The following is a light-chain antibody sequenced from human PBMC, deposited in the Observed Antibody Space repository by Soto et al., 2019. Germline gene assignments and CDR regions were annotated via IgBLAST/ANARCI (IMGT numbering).Light chain of an antibody. CDR3: QPSYSTLRT. CDR2: AAS. J-gene: IGKJ5*01. Sequence: DIQMTQSPSSLSASVGDRVTITCRASQSISSYLNWYQQKPGQAPKLLIYAASSLQSGVPSRFSGSGSGTDFTLTISRLQPEDFATYYCQPSYSTLRTVGQRTRLEIK. V-gene: IGKV1-39*01. CDR1: QSISSY.